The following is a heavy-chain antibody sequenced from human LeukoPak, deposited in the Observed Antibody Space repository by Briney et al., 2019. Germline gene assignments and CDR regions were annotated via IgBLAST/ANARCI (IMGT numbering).Heavy chain of an antibody. Sequence: ASVKVSCKASGYTFNSYGITWVRQAPGQGLEWMGWISVYNGNKNYAQKFQGRVTMTTDTSTSTAYMEVRSLRSDDTAVYYCTRVLPIAMGGTRDYWGQGTLVTVSS. CDR1: GYTFNSYG. V-gene: IGHV1-18*01. CDR3: TRVLPIAMGGTRDY. J-gene: IGHJ4*02. CDR2: ISVYNGNK. D-gene: IGHD1-26*01.